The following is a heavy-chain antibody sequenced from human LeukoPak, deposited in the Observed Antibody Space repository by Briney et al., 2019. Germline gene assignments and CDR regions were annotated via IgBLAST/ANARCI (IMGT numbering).Heavy chain of an antibody. CDR2: ISYDGSNK. Sequence: GGSLRLSCAASGFTFSSYAMHWVRQAPGKGLEWVAVISYDGSNKYYADSVKGRFTISRDNSKNTLYLRMNSLRAEDTAVYYCARDRPLGQWLANLDYWGQGTLVIVSS. CDR3: ARDRPLGQWLANLDY. D-gene: IGHD6-19*01. J-gene: IGHJ4*02. CDR1: GFTFSSYA. V-gene: IGHV3-30-3*01.